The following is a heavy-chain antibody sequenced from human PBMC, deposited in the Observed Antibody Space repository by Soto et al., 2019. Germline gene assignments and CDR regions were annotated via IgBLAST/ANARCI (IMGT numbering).Heavy chain of an antibody. J-gene: IGHJ4*02. CDR2: ISYDGSNK. Sequence: VGSLRLSCAASGFTFSSYGMHWVRQAPGKGLEWVAVISYDGSNKYYADSVKGRFTISRDNSKDTLYLQMNSLRAEDTAVYYCAKLGYEELWSLFDYWGQGTLVTVSS. D-gene: IGHD3-10*01. V-gene: IGHV3-30*18. CDR1: GFTFSSYG. CDR3: AKLGYEELWSLFDY.